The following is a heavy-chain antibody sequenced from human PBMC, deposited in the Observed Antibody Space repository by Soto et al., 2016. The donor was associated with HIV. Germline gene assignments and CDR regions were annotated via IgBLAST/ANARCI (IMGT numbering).Heavy chain of an antibody. CDR2: ISYDGSSK. CDR3: AREIIDSNFGIDY. J-gene: IGHJ4*02. D-gene: IGHD3-10*01. Sequence: VQLVESGGGVVQPGRSLRLSCAASGFTFNTFAMHWVRQAPGRGLEWVALISYDGSSKYYADSVKGRFTISRDNSKNTLYLQMNSLRVEDTAVFYCAREIIDSNFGIDYWGQGTLVTVS. V-gene: IGHV3-30*04. CDR1: GFTFNTFA.